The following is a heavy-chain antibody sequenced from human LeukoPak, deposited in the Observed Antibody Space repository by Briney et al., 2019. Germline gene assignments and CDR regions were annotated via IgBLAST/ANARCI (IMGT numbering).Heavy chain of an antibody. CDR3: ARGRVPTYYDFWSGFYYYYYGMDV. Sequence: ASVKVSCKASGYTFTSYDINWVRQATGQGLEWMGWMNPNSGNTGYAQKFQGRVTMTRNTSISTAYMELSSLRSEDTAVYYCARGRVPTYYDFWSGFYYYYYGMDVWGQGTTVTVSS. CDR1: GYTFTSYD. V-gene: IGHV1-8*01. CDR2: MNPNSGNT. J-gene: IGHJ6*02. D-gene: IGHD3-3*01.